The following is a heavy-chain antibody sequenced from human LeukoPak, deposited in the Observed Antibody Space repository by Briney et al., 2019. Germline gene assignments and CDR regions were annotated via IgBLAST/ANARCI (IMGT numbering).Heavy chain of an antibody. CDR2: ISSSGSTI. CDR3: ARDSIFFSSGWHVGPD. CDR1: GFTFSSYE. J-gene: IGHJ4*02. V-gene: IGHV3-48*03. Sequence: PGGSLRLSCAASGFTFSSYEMNWVRQAPGKGLEWVSYISSSGSTIYYAGSVKGRFTISRDNAKNSLYLQMNSLRAEDTAVYYCARDSIFFSSGWHVGPDWGQGTLVTVSS. D-gene: IGHD6-19*01.